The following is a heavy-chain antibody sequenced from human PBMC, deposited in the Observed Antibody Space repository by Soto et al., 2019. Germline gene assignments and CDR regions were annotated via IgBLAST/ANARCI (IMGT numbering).Heavy chain of an antibody. CDR2: IIPIFGTA. V-gene: IGHV1-69*01. D-gene: IGHD2-21*02. CDR1: GGTFSSYA. CDR3: AGRLGGNSYEWYFEL. Sequence: QVQLVQSGAEVQKPGSSVKVSCKASGGTFSSYAISWVRQAPGQGLEWMGGIIPIFGTANYAQKFQGRVTITADESTSTAYMELSSLRSEDTAVYYCAGRLGGNSYEWYFELWGRGTLVTVSS. J-gene: IGHJ2*01.